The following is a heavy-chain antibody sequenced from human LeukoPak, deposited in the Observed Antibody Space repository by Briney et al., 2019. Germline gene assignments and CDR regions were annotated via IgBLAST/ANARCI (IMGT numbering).Heavy chain of an antibody. V-gene: IGHV3-33*08. D-gene: IGHD3-9*01. J-gene: IGHJ6*02. CDR1: GFTFSSHQ. Sequence: SGGSLRLSCAASGFTFSSHQMHWVRQAPGKGLEWVAVIWYDGSDNYYADSVKGRFTISRDNSKNTLYLQMNSLRAEDTAMYYCARDISYGMDVWGQGTTVTVSS. CDR3: ARDISYGMDV. CDR2: IWYDGSDN.